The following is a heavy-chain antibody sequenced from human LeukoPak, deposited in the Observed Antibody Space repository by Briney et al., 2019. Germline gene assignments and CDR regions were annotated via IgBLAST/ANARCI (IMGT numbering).Heavy chain of an antibody. D-gene: IGHD3-10*01. CDR2: ISTSSSYI. CDR3: ARQLATMVRVHDS. CDR1: GFTFSHYT. V-gene: IGHV3-21*01. Sequence: GGSLRLSCAASGFTFSHYTMNWVRQAPGKGLEWVSSISTSSSYIYYADSVKGRFTISRDNAKNSLYLQMNSLRAEDTAVYYCARQLATMVRVHDSWGQGTLVTVSS. J-gene: IGHJ4*02.